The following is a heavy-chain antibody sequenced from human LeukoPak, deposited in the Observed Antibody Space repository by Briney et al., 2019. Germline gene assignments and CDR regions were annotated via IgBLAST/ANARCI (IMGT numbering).Heavy chain of an antibody. CDR3: AKDLRAYRGSGGPYVDT. J-gene: IGHJ5*02. CDR2: ISYDGSYK. CDR1: GFTFGTYG. D-gene: IGHD3-10*01. Sequence: GGSLRLSCAASGFTFGTYGMHWVRKAPGKGLEWVALISYDGSYKNYADSVKGRFSISRDTSRNTLFLQMNGLRTEDTAVYYCAKDLRAYRGSGGPYVDTWGQGTLVTVSS. V-gene: IGHV3-30*18.